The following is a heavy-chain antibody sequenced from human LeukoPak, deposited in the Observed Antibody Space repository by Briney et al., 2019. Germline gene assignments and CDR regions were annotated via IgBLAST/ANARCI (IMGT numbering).Heavy chain of an antibody. D-gene: IGHD3-10*01. CDR1: GFTFSTFA. CDR2: IKQDGSER. J-gene: IGHJ4*02. Sequence: GGSLRLSCAASGFTFSTFAITWVRQAPGKGLEWVANIKQDGSERDYVDSVKGRFTISRDDAKNSLYLQMNSLRAEDTAVYCCARGITMANWGQGTLVTVSS. CDR3: ARGITMAN. V-gene: IGHV3-7*04.